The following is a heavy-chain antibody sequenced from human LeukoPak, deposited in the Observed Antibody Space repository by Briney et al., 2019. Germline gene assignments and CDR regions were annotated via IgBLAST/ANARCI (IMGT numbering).Heavy chain of an antibody. V-gene: IGHV4-59*01. J-gene: IGHJ4*02. CDR2: IYYSGST. CDR1: GGSISRYY. CDR3: ARGEYQLLPFDY. Sequence: SETLSLTCTVSGGSISRYYWSWIRQPPGMGLEWIGYIYYSGSTNYNPSLKNRVTISADTSKNQFSLKLSSVTAADTAVYYCARGEYQLLPFDYWGQGTLVTVSS. D-gene: IGHD2-2*01.